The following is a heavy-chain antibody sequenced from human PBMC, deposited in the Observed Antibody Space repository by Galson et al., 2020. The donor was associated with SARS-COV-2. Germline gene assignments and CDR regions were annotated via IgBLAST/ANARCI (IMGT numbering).Heavy chain of an antibody. V-gene: IGHV4-39*01. CDR3: ARRDSYGYFYFDY. D-gene: IGHD5-18*01. Sequence: ASETLSLTCTAPGGSISRSEYYWAWISEPPGKGPEWIGRIHYSGSTYYNSSLESRVTISVDTSRNQFSLKVTSVTAADTAVYICARRDSYGYFYFDYWGPGTLVTVSS. J-gene: IGHJ4*02. CDR2: IHYSGST. CDR1: GGSISRSEYY.